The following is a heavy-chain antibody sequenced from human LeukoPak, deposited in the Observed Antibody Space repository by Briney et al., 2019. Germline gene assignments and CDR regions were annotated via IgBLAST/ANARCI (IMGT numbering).Heavy chain of an antibody. CDR2: IGTAGDT. CDR1: GFTFSSYD. Sequence: GGSLRLSCAASGFTFSSYDMHWVRQATGKGLEWVSAIGTAGDTYYPGSVKGRFTISRENAKNSLYLQMNSLRAGDTAVYYCARAVARAAGDYFDHWGQGTLVTVSS. CDR3: ARAVARAAGDYFDH. J-gene: IGHJ4*02. D-gene: IGHD6-19*01. V-gene: IGHV3-13*01.